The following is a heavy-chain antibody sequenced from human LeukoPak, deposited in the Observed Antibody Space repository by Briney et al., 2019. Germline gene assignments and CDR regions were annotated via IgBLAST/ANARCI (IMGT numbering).Heavy chain of an antibody. Sequence: GGSLRLSCAASGFTFTSSWMHWVRQAPGKGLVWVSRINSDGKTTTYADSVKGRLTISRDNAKNTVSLQMNSLRAEDTGVYYCARAPSEIGGYYPEYFRHWGQGTLVTVSS. D-gene: IGHD3-22*01. V-gene: IGHV3-74*01. CDR2: INSDGKTT. CDR1: GFTFTSSW. J-gene: IGHJ1*01. CDR3: ARAPSEIGGYYPEYFRH.